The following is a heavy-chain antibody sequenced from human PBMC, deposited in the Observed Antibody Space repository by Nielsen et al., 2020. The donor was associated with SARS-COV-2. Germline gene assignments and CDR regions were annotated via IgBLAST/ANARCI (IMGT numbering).Heavy chain of an antibody. J-gene: IGHJ6*03. CDR1: GGSVSSNDW. V-gene: IGHV4-4*02. D-gene: IGHD1-1*01. Sequence: SETLSLTCAVSGGSVSSNDWWTWVRQSPGKGLEWIGEVSHSGSTNYSPSLKSRVTLSMDKSRRQFSLRLASVSAADTAMYFCARERPHDDYFYYYMDVWGKGTTVTVSS. CDR2: VSHSGST. CDR3: ARERPHDDYFYYYMDV.